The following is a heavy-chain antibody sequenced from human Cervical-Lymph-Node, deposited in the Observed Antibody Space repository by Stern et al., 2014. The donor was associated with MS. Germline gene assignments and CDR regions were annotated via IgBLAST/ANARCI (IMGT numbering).Heavy chain of an antibody. J-gene: IGHJ4*02. V-gene: IGHV3-33*01. Sequence: VQLVESGGGVVQPGRSLRLSCAASGFTFSSYGMHWVRQAPGKGLEWVAVIWYDGSNKYYADSVKGRFTISRDNSKNTLYLQMNSLRAEDTAVYYCASLAVAGTGDFDYWGQGTLVTVSS. CDR2: IWYDGSNK. CDR3: ASLAVAGTGDFDY. D-gene: IGHD6-19*01. CDR1: GFTFSSYG.